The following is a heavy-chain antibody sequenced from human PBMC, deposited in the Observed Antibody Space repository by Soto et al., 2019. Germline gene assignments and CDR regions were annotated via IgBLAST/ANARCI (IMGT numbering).Heavy chain of an antibody. CDR3: ARAVEGHFDY. Sequence: EVQLVESGGGLVQPGGSLRLTCVASGFPFSIYSMNWVRQAPGKGLEWSSYITSDTNTIKYADSVKGRFTISRDNAKNLVYLPMNSLRDEDTAVYFCARAVEGHFDYWGQGTVVNVSS. CDR2: ITSDTNTI. D-gene: IGHD6-19*01. V-gene: IGHV3-48*02. J-gene: IGHJ4*02. CDR1: GFPFSIYS.